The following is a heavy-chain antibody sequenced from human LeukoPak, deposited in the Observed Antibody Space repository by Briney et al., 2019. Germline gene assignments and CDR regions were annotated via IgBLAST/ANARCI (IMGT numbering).Heavy chain of an antibody. D-gene: IGHD2-2*01. CDR3: PTPPRYCSSTSCYVPQFTY. Sequence: VASVKVSCKVSGYTLTELSMHWVRQAPGKGLEWMGGFDPEDGETIYAQKFQGRVTMTEDTSTDTAYMALSSLRSEDTAVYYCPTPPRYCSSTSCYVPQFTYGGQGPLLTVPS. CDR2: FDPEDGET. CDR1: GYTLTELS. V-gene: IGHV1-24*01. J-gene: IGHJ4*02.